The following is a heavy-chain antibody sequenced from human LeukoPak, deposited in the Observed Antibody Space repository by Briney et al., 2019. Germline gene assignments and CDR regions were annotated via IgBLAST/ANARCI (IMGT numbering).Heavy chain of an antibody. V-gene: IGHV3-7*01. CDR1: GFTFSSYW. Sequence: GGSLRLSCAASGFTFSSYWMSWVRQAPGKGLEWVANIKQDGSEKNYVDSVKGRFTISRDNAKNSLYLQMNSLRAEDTAVYYCARCETKYDFWSGYSRGYGMDVWGQGTTVTVSS. J-gene: IGHJ6*02. CDR2: IKQDGSEK. D-gene: IGHD3-3*01. CDR3: ARCETKYDFWSGYSRGYGMDV.